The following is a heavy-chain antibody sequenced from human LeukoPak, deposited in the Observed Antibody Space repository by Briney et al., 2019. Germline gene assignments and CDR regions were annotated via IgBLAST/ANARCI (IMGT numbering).Heavy chain of an antibody. J-gene: IGHJ4*02. CDR3: ARDEGFEVTGNLDS. D-gene: IGHD1-1*01. CDR2: IWYDGSNK. Sequence: GGSLRLSCAASGFTFSTYGMHWVRQAPGKGLEWVAVIWYDGSNKFYGDSVKGRFTISRDNSKNPLYLQMNSLRAEDTAVYYCARDEGFEVTGNLDSWGQGTLVTVSS. V-gene: IGHV3-33*01. CDR1: GFTFSTYG.